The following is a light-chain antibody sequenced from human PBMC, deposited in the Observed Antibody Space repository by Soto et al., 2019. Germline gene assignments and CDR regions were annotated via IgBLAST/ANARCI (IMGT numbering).Light chain of an antibody. Sequence: EVVLTQSPFTLSLSPGERATLSCRASQSFRGLLAWYQQKPGQAPRLLIYDAYNRATGIPPRFSGSGSGTDFTLTISSLEPEASAVYYCQQRHMWPITFGQGTRLEIK. CDR1: QSFRGL. CDR2: DAY. V-gene: IGKV3-11*01. CDR3: QQRHMWPIT. J-gene: IGKJ5*01.